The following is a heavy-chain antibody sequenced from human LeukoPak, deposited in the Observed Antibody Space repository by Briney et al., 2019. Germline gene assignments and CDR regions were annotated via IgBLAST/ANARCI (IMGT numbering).Heavy chain of an antibody. CDR3: AKDPRYYDILTGYYPLYYFDY. CDR2: ISGRDGST. V-gene: IGHV3-23*01. CDR1: GFTFSSYA. Sequence: GGSLRLSCAASGFTFSSYAMSWVRQAPGKGLEWVSGISGRDGSTYDADSVKGRFTISRDNSKNTLYLQMNSLRAEDTAVYYCAKDPRYYDILTGYYPLYYFDYWGQGTLVTVSS. J-gene: IGHJ4*02. D-gene: IGHD3-9*01.